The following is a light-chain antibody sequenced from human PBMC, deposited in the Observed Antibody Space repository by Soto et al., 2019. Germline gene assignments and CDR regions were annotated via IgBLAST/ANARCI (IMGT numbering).Light chain of an antibody. CDR3: QQYGSSPPWT. Sequence: EIVLTQSPGTLSLSPGERATLSCRASESVSSSYLAWYQQKPGQAPRLLIFGTSSRATGTPDRFSGSGSGTDFTLTISRLEPEDFAVYYCQQYGSSPPWTLGQGTKVDI. CDR2: GTS. J-gene: IGKJ1*01. V-gene: IGKV3-20*01. CDR1: ESVSSSY.